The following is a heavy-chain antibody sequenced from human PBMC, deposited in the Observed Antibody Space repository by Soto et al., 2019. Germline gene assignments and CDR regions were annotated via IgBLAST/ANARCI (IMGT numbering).Heavy chain of an antibody. CDR1: GYTFITYG. Sequence: QVHLVQSGAEVKKPGASVKVSCEASGYTFITYGISWVRQAPGQGLEWMGWITPYNGKTNYAQKVQDRVTMTTDTSTGTAYLELRSLRSDDSAVYYGARDTSHYFDHWGQGTLVTVSS. J-gene: IGHJ4*02. CDR3: ARDTSHYFDH. D-gene: IGHD2-2*01. V-gene: IGHV1-18*01. CDR2: ITPYNGKT.